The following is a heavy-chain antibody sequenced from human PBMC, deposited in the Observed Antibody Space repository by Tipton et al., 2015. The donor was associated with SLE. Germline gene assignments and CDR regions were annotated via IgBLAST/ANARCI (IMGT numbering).Heavy chain of an antibody. CDR3: AKSDGIFGSDDY. Sequence: SLRLSCAASGFTFSSYGMHWVRQAPGKGLEWVSSISSSSSYIYYADSVKGRFTISRDNAKNSLYLQMNSLRAEDTAVYYCAKSDGIFGSDDYWGQGTLVTVSS. CDR1: GFTFSSYG. D-gene: IGHD3-10*02. J-gene: IGHJ4*02. V-gene: IGHV3-21*01. CDR2: ISSSSSYI.